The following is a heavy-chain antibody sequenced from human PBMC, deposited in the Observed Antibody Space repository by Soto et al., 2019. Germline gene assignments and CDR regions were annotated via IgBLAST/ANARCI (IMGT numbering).Heavy chain of an antibody. Sequence: GASVKVSCKASGYTFTNYGISWVRQAPGQGLEWMGGIIPIFGTANYAQKFQGRVTITADESTSTAYMELSSLGSEDTAVYYCARDSPHGIQWLADYGMDVWGQGTTVTVSS. CDR1: GYTFTNYG. V-gene: IGHV1-69*13. CDR3: ARDSPHGIQWLADYGMDV. CDR2: IIPIFGTA. J-gene: IGHJ6*02. D-gene: IGHD6-19*01.